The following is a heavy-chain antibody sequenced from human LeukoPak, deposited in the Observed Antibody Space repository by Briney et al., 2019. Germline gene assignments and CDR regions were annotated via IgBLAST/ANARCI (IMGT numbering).Heavy chain of an antibody. Sequence: GGSLRLSCAASGFTFSSYAMHWVRQAPGKGLEWVAVKSYDGSNKYYADSVKGRFTISRDNSKNTLYLQMNSLRAEDTAVYYCARPPGYCTNGVCYSSFDYWGQGTLVTVSS. J-gene: IGHJ4*02. D-gene: IGHD2-8*01. CDR3: ARPPGYCTNGVCYSSFDY. CDR1: GFTFSSYA. CDR2: KSYDGSNK. V-gene: IGHV3-30-3*01.